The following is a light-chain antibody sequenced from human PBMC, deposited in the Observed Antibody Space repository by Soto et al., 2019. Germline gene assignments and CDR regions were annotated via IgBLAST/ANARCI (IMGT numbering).Light chain of an antibody. J-gene: IGKJ2*01. Sequence: DIQMTQSPSTLSASVGDRVTITCRASQSISSWLAWYQQKPGKAPKLLIYDASSLESGVPSRFSGSGSGTEFTLTISSLQPDDFATYDCQQYNSYFSTFGQGTKLEIK. CDR1: QSISSW. CDR3: QQYNSYFST. CDR2: DAS. V-gene: IGKV1-5*01.